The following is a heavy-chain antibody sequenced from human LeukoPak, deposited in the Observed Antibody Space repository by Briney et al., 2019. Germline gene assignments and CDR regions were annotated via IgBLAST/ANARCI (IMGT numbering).Heavy chain of an antibody. V-gene: IGHV4-34*01. J-gene: IGHJ4*02. CDR1: GGSFSGYH. CDR3: ASGAYYFDY. Sequence: PSETLSLTCAVYGGSFSGYHWSWIRQPPGKGLEWIGEINHSGSTNYNPSLKSRVTISVDTSKNQFSLKLSSVTAADTAVYYCASGAYYFDYWGQGTLVTVSS. CDR2: INHSGST.